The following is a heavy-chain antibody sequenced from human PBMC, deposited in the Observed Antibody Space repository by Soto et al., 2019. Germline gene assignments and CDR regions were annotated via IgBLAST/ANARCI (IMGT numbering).Heavy chain of an antibody. CDR1: GGSISISIYG. D-gene: IGHD3-16*02. Sequence: SETLGFGCTFAGGSISISIYGWGWIRRPPGKGLEWIGSIYYSGSSYYNPSLKSRVTISVDTSKNQFSLKLSSVTAADTAVYYCARDYDYLWGSSRRSYYYGMDVWGQGTTVTVSS. J-gene: IGHJ6*01. CDR2: IYYSGSS. CDR3: ARDYDYLWGSSRRSYYYGMDV. V-gene: IGHV4-39*02.